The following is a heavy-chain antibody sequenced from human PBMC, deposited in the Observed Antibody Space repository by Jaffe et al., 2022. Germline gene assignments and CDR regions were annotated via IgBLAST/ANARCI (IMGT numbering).Heavy chain of an antibody. CDR1: GGSISSYY. V-gene: IGHV4-59*01. CDR2: IYYSGST. D-gene: IGHD6-13*01. J-gene: IGHJ4*02. Sequence: QVQLQESGPGLVKPSETLSLTCTVSGGSISSYYWSWIRQPPGKGLEWIGYIYYSGSTNYNPSLKSRVTISVDTSKNQFSLKLSSVTAADTAVYYCAGTAAALFDYWGQGTLVTVSS. CDR3: AGTAAALFDY.